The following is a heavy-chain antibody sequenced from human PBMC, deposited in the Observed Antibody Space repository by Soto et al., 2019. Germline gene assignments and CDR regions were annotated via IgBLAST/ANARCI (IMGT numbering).Heavy chain of an antibody. V-gene: IGHV1-46*01. CDR1: GCIFSNYY. CDR2: INPSGSST. Sequence: ASVKVSCKASGCIFSNYYIHWVRQAPGQGLEWMGIINPSGSSTRYAQKFQGRVTMTRDTSSSTVYMELSSLRLEDTAVYYCARDVGDSGSHWFDPWGQGSLVTVSS. D-gene: IGHD1-26*01. CDR3: ARDVGDSGSHWFDP. J-gene: IGHJ5*02.